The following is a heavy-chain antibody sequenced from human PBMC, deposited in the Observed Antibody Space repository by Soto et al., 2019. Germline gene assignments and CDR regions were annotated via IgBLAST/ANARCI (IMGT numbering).Heavy chain of an antibody. Sequence: PGGSLRLSCAASGFTFSRYEMNWVRQAPGKGLEWISYISSTGSTISYADSVKGRFTVSKDNANNSLSLLMDSLRAEDTAVYYCARVLERGGYGMDVWGQGTTVTVSS. CDR3: ARVLERGGYGMDV. CDR1: GFTFSRYE. J-gene: IGHJ6*02. V-gene: IGHV3-48*03. CDR2: ISSTGSTI. D-gene: IGHD3-3*01.